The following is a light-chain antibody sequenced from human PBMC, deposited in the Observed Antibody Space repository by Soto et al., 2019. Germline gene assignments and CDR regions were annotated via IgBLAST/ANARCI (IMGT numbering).Light chain of an antibody. J-gene: IGKJ2*01. CDR2: GAS. Sequence: EIVMTQSPATLSVSPGERATLSCRASQSVSSNLAWYQQKPGQAPRLLIYGASTRATGIPARFSGSGSGTEFTLTICSLQSEDFAVYYCQQYNNWPPYTFGQATKLEIK. CDR3: QQYNNWPPYT. V-gene: IGKV3-15*01. CDR1: QSVSSN.